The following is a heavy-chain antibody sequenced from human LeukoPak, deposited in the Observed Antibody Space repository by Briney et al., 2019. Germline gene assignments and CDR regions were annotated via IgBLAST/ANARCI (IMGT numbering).Heavy chain of an antibody. CDR2: ISDDGSNK. CDR1: GFTFSTYA. CDR3: ARDGDYYDSSGSDAFDV. J-gene: IGHJ3*01. D-gene: IGHD3-22*01. V-gene: IGHV3-30*04. Sequence: PGRSLRLSCAASGFTFSTYAVHWVCQAPGKGLEWVALISDDGSNKQYADSVKGRFTISRDNSKNTLYLQMNSLRAEDTAVYYCARDGDYYDSSGSDAFDVWGQGTMVTVSS.